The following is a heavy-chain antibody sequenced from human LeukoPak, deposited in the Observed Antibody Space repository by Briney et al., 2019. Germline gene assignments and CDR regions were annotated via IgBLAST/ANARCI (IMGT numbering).Heavy chain of an antibody. D-gene: IGHD1-26*01. Sequence: GASVKVSCRASGYTFTSYGISWVRQAPGQGLEWMGWISAYNGNTNHAQKLQGRVTMTTDTSTSTAYMELRSLRSDDTAVYYCASGQWELSSDYWGQGTLVTVSS. J-gene: IGHJ4*02. CDR1: GYTFTSYG. V-gene: IGHV1-18*01. CDR2: ISAYNGNT. CDR3: ASGQWELSSDY.